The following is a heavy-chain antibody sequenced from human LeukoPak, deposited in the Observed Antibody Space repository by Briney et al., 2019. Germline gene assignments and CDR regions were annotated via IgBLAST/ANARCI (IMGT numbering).Heavy chain of an antibody. Sequence: GGSLRLSCAASGFTFSSYWMSWVRQAPGKGLEWVANIKQDGSEKYYVDSVKGRFTISRDNAKNSLYLQMNSLRAEDTAVYYCAKELRYDILTGYYHIDYFDYWGQGTLVTVSS. CDR3: AKELRYDILTGYYHIDYFDY. CDR1: GFTFSSYW. J-gene: IGHJ4*02. D-gene: IGHD3-9*01. V-gene: IGHV3-7*01. CDR2: IKQDGSEK.